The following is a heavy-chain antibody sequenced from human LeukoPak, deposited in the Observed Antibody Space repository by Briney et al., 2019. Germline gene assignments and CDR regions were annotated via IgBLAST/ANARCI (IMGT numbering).Heavy chain of an antibody. J-gene: IGHJ5*02. CDR3: AREMVLEWLTPFDP. CDR1: GGSISSYY. Sequence: SETLSLTCPVSGGSISSYYWSWIRQPAGKGLEWIGRIYTSGSTNYNPSLKSRVTMSVDTSKNQFSLKLSSVTAADTAVYYCAREMVLEWLTPFDPWGQGTLVTVSS. V-gene: IGHV4-4*07. D-gene: IGHD3-3*01. CDR2: IYTSGST.